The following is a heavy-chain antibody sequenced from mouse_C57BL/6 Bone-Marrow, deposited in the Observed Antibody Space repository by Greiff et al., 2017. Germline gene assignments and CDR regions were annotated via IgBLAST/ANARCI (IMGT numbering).Heavy chain of an antibody. CDR2: IWWDDDK. CDR1: GFSLSTFGMG. CDR3: ARYYYGKGY. J-gene: IGHJ2*01. D-gene: IGHD1-1*01. Sequence: QVTLQESGPGILQPSQTLSLTCSFSGFSLSTFGMGVGWIRQPTGKGLEWLAHIWWDDDKYYNPALKSRLTISKNTSKNPVFLKIANMDTADTATSFYARYYYGKGYWGQGTTLSVSS. V-gene: IGHV8-8*01.